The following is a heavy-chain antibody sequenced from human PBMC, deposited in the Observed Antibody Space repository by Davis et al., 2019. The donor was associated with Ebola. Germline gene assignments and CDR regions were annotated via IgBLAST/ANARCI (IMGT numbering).Heavy chain of an antibody. D-gene: IGHD6-25*01. CDR3: ARESGVCYFDY. CDR1: GFTSSSYW. V-gene: IGHV3-7*01. Sequence: GGSLRLSCAASGFTSSSYWMSWVRQAPGKGLEWVANIKQDGSEKYYVDSVKGRFTISRDNAKNSLYLQMNSLRAEDTAVYYCARESGVCYFDYWGQGTLVTVSS. J-gene: IGHJ4*02. CDR2: IKQDGSEK.